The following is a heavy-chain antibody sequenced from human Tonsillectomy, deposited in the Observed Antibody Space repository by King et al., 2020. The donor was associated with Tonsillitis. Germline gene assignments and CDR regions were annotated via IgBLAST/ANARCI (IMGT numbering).Heavy chain of an antibody. J-gene: IGHJ6*02. Sequence: VQLVESGGGLVQPGGSLRLFCAASGFTFSSYAMSWVRQAPGKGLEWVSAISGSGGSTYYADSVKGRFTISRDNSKNTLYLQMNSLRAEDTAVYYCGTVTTSGGYYGMDVWGQGTTVTVSS. CDR2: ISGSGGST. D-gene: IGHD3-16*01. CDR3: GTVTTSGGYYGMDV. CDR1: GFTFSSYA. V-gene: IGHV3-23*04.